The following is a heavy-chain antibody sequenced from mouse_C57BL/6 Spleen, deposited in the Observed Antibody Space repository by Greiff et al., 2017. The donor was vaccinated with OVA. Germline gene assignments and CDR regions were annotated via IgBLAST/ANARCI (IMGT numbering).Heavy chain of an antibody. CDR1: GYTFTSYW. V-gene: IGHV1-50*01. CDR3: ARLGDYDAMDY. J-gene: IGHJ4*01. CDR2: IDPSDSYP. Sequence: QVQLQQSGAELVKPGASVKLSCKASGYTFTSYWMQWVKQRPGQGLEWIGEIDPSDSYPNYNQKFKGKATLTVDTSSSTAYMQLSSLTSEDSAVYYCARLGDYDAMDYWGQGTSVTVSS.